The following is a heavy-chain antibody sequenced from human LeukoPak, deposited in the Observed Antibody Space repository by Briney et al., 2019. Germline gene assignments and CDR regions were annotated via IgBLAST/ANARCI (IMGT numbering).Heavy chain of an antibody. CDR2: INWNGGST. J-gene: IGHJ6*03. CDR1: GFTFDDYG. CDR3: ARVRGRYYYYYYMDV. D-gene: IGHD1-26*01. Sequence: GGSLRLSCVASGFTFDDYGMSWVRQAPGKGLEWVSGINWNGGSTGYADSVKGRFTISRDNAKNSLYLQMNSLRAEDTALYYCARVRGRYYYYYYMDVWGKGTTVTVSS. V-gene: IGHV3-20*04.